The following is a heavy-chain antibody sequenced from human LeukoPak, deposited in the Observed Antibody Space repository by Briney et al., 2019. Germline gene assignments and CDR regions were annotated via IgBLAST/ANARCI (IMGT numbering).Heavy chain of an antibody. CDR2: ISGSGGST. V-gene: IGHV3-23*01. CDR3: ARDYGGSSPFDY. Sequence: GSLRLSCAASGFTFSSYAMSWVRQAPGKGLEWVSAISGSGGSTYYADSVKGRFTISRDNSKNTLYLQMNSLRAEDTAVYYCARDYGGSSPFDYWGQGTLVTVSS. D-gene: IGHD4-23*01. J-gene: IGHJ4*02. CDR1: GFTFSSYA.